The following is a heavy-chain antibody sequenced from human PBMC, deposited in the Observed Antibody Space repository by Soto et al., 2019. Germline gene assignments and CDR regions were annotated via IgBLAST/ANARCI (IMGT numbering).Heavy chain of an antibody. CDR3: AKDRGTGDYGVNAVDI. V-gene: IGHV3-23*01. CDR1: GFTFSVFA. CDR2: ISGRGANT. Sequence: EVQLLESGGGLVQPGGSLRLSCAASGFTFSVFAMSWDRQAPGKGLELVSTISGRGANTYYADSVKGRFTISRDNSKNTLNLQMNSLRGEDTAVYYCAKDRGTGDYGVNAVDIWGQGTMVTVAS. J-gene: IGHJ3*02. D-gene: IGHD7-27*01.